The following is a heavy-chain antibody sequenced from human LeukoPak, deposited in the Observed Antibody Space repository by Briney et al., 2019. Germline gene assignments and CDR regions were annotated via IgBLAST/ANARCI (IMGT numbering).Heavy chain of an antibody. Sequence: SETLSLTCTVSGGSISSGDYYWGWIRQSPGKGLEWIGSIYHSGSTYKNQSLKSRVTISVDRTKNQFSLKLTSVTAADTAVYYCARDYDTSGYVAFDIWGQGTMVTVSS. J-gene: IGHJ3*02. V-gene: IGHV4-39*07. CDR1: GGSISSGDYY. D-gene: IGHD3-22*01. CDR2: IYHSGST. CDR3: ARDYDTSGYVAFDI.